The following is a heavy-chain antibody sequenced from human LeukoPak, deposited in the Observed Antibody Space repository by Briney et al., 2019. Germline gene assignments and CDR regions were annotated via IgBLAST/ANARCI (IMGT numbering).Heavy chain of an antibody. CDR1: GFTFSSDS. Sequence: GGSLRLSCAASGFTFSSDSMNWVRQAPGKGLEWVSSISSSSSYIYYADSMKGRFTISRDNAKNSLYLQMNRLRAEDTAVYYCARDRWPYSSSSGTNMAVWGKGTTVTVSS. V-gene: IGHV3-21*01. D-gene: IGHD6-6*01. J-gene: IGHJ6*03. CDR2: ISSSSSYI. CDR3: ARDRWPYSSSSGTNMAV.